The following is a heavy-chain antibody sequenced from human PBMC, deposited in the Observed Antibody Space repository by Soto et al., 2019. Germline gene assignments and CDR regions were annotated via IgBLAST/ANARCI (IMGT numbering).Heavy chain of an antibody. J-gene: IGHJ4*02. CDR3: AREPATAKPEGVDF. V-gene: IGHV1-2*02. Sequence: ASVKVSCKASGYTFSDYYIHWVRQAPGQGLEWMGWINPNSGGTKYAPKFQGGVTMTRDTSITTAYMELSRPRSGDTAVYYCAREPATAKPEGVDFWGQGTLVTVSS. CDR1: GYTFSDYY. CDR2: INPNSGGT. D-gene: IGHD1-1*01.